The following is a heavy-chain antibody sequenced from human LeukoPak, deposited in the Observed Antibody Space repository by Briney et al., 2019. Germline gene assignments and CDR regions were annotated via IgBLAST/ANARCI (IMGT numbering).Heavy chain of an antibody. V-gene: IGHV3-49*04. J-gene: IGHJ4*02. CDR2: IRSKAYGGTT. Sequence: PGGSLRLSCAASGFTFSSYWMNWARQAPGKGLEWVGFIRSKAYGGTTEYAASVKGRFTISRDDSKSIAYLQMNSLKTEDTAVYYCTGDTAMFDYWGQGTLVTVSS. CDR3: TGDTAMFDY. D-gene: IGHD5-18*01. CDR1: GFTFSSYW.